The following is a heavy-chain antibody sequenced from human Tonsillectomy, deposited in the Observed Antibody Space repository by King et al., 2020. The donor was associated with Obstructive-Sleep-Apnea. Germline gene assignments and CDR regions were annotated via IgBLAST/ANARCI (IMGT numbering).Heavy chain of an antibody. CDR1: GYTFTSYG. Sequence: QLVQSGAEVKKPGASVKVSCKASGYTFTSYGISWVRQAPGQGLEWMGWISAYNGNTNYAQKLQGRVTMTTDTSTSTAYMELRSLRSDVTAVYYCATPRKMTTVTTFQGTAPLHAFDIWGQGTMVTVSS. V-gene: IGHV1-18*04. CDR3: ATPRKMTTVTTFQGTAPLHAFDI. D-gene: IGHD4-17*01. CDR2: ISAYNGNT. J-gene: IGHJ3*02.